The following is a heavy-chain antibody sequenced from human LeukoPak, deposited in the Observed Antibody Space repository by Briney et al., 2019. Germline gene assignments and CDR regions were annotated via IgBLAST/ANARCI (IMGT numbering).Heavy chain of an antibody. V-gene: IGHV4-39*07. D-gene: IGHD3-10*01. Sequence: SETLSLTCTVSGGSISSSGYYWGWIRQPPGKGLEWIGSIYYTGSTYYNPSLKSRVTISVDTSKNQFSLKLTSVTAADTAVYYRAGPWFGRAFYYWGQGTLVTVSS. CDR3: AGPWFGRAFYY. CDR1: GGSISSSGYY. J-gene: IGHJ4*02. CDR2: IYYTGST.